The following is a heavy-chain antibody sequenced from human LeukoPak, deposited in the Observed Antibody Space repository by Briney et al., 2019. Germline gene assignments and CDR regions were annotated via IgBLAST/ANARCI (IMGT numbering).Heavy chain of an antibody. CDR3: ARDFVQSNDGR. CDR1: GFTFSSYS. CDR2: ISSSSSTI. Sequence: GGSLRLSCAASGFTFSSYSMNWVRQAPGKGLERVSYISSSSSTIYYADSVKGRFTISRDNAKNSLYLQMNSLRAEDTAVYYCARDFVQSNDGRWGQGTLVTVSS. J-gene: IGHJ4*02. D-gene: IGHD2-8*01. V-gene: IGHV3-48*01.